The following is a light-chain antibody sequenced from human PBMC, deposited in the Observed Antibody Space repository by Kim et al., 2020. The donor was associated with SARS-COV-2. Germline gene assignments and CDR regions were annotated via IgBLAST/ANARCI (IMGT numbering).Light chain of an antibody. Sequence: GQSITITCTGTTSDVGACNFVSWYQQHPGKVPKLLIFGVSERPSGVSSRFSGSKSGNAASLTISGLQAEDEADYYCSSHTTLNTVVFGGGTQLTVL. V-gene: IGLV2-14*03. CDR2: GVS. CDR1: TSDVGACNF. J-gene: IGLJ3*02. CDR3: SSHTTLNTVV.